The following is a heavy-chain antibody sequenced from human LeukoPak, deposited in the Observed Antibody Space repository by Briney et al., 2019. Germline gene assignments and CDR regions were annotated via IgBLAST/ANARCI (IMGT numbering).Heavy chain of an antibody. J-gene: IGHJ4*02. CDR3: AKQGYNYGSGTPYYFDY. CDR2: ISGSGGST. CDR1: GFTLSSYA. V-gene: IGHV3-23*01. D-gene: IGHD3-10*01. Sequence: GGSLRLSCAASGFTLSSYAMSWVRQAPGKGLEWVSAISGSGGSTYYADSVKGRFTISRDNSKNTLYLQMNSLRAEDTAVYYCAKQGYNYGSGTPYYFDYWGQGTLVTVSS.